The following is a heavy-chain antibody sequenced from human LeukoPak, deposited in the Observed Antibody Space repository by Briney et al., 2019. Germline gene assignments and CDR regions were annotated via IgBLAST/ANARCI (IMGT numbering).Heavy chain of an antibody. D-gene: IGHD3-22*01. Sequence: PGGSLRLSCAASGFTFSSYGMHWVRQAPGKGLEWVAVISYDGSNKYYADSVKGRFTIDRDNSRNTVYLQMNSLRPDDTAIYFCARQEARGYYYEGLDYWGQGNLVTVSS. CDR1: GFTFSSYG. CDR3: ARQEARGYYYEGLDY. J-gene: IGHJ4*02. CDR2: ISYDGSNK. V-gene: IGHV3-30*03.